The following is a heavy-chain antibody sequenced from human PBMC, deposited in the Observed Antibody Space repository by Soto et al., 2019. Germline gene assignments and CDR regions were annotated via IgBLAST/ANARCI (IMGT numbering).Heavy chain of an antibody. CDR3: AKAGERVVVTATHDY. Sequence: QVQLVESGGGVVQPGRSLRLSCAASGFTFSSYGMHWVRQAPGKGLEWVAVISYDGSNKYYADSVKGRFTISRDNSKNQLYLQMNSLRAEDTAVYYCAKAGERVVVTATHDYGGQGPLVAVSS. J-gene: IGHJ4*02. V-gene: IGHV3-30*18. CDR2: ISYDGSNK. CDR1: GFTFSSYG. D-gene: IGHD2-21*02.